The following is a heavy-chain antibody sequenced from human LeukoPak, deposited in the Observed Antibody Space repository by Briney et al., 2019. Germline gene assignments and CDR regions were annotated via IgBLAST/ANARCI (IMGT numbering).Heavy chain of an antibody. Sequence: KPGGSLRLSCAASGYTFSSYSINWVRQAPGKGLEWVSSISVRSNYIYYADSVRGRFSISRDDARDSLYLQMNSLRAEDTAVYYCVRLRRNSDTSGFYYYYDYWDQGTLVTVSS. CDR2: ISVRSNYI. CDR1: GYTFSSYS. V-gene: IGHV3-21*01. D-gene: IGHD3-22*01. J-gene: IGHJ4*02. CDR3: VRLRRNSDTSGFYYYYDY.